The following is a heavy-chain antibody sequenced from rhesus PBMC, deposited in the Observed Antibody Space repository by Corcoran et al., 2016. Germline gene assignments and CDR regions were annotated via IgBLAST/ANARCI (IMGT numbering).Heavy chain of an antibody. CDR3: AREYYGSSDIWGFDG. Sequence: QLQLQESGPGLVKPSETLSVTCAVSGGSISSSYWSWIRQAPGKGLEWIGYIYGSGSSTNYNPPRKSRVNLSVDTSKNPLSRKLSSVTTADTAGYYCAREYYGSSDIWGFDGWGPGVLVTVSS. CDR1: GGSISSSY. CDR2: IYGSGSST. V-gene: IGHV4-169*02. D-gene: IGHD4-29*01. J-gene: IGHJ5-1*01.